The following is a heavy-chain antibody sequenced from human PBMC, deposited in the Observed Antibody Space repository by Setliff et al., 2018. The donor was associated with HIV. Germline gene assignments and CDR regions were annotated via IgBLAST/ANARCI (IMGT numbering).Heavy chain of an antibody. CDR3: AREGGTGRSSWYGAYWYDP. CDR2: INHSGKT. CDR1: GGSFGGYY. D-gene: IGHD6-13*01. J-gene: IGHJ5*02. Sequence: PSETLSLTCAVYGGSFGGYYWTWIRQPPGKGLEWIGDINHSGKTNYNRSLKSRVTISLDTSKNQFSLRLTSVTAADTAVYYCAREGGTGRSSWYGAYWYDPWGQGTLVTVS. V-gene: IGHV4-34*01.